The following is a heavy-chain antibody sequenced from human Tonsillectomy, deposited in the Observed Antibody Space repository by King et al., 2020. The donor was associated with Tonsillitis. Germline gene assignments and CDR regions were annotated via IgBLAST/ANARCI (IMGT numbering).Heavy chain of an antibody. J-gene: IGHJ3*02. D-gene: IGHD4-23*01. CDR1: GFTFDDYA. Sequence: EVQLVESGGGLVQPGRSLRLSCAASGFTFDDYAMHWVRQAPGKGLEWVSGINWNSGSIGYADSVKGRFTISRDNAKNSLYLQMNSLRAEDTAWYYCAKDSDLTVVTPDDAFDIWGQGTMVTVSS. CDR2: INWNSGSI. CDR3: AKDSDLTVVTPDDAFDI. V-gene: IGHV3-9*01.